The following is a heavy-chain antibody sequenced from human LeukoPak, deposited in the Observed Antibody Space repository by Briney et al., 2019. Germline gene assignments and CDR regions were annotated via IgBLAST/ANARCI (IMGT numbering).Heavy chain of an antibody. CDR1: GGSFSGYY. Sequence: SETLSLTCAVYGGSFSGYYWSWIRQPPGKGLEWIGEINHSGSTNYNPSLKSRVTMSVDTSKNQFSLKLSSVTAADPAVYYCARHVRKRGIAVAGTPGWFDPWGQGTLVTVSS. CDR3: ARHVRKRGIAVAGTPGWFDP. D-gene: IGHD6-19*01. CDR2: INHSGST. J-gene: IGHJ5*02. V-gene: IGHV4-34*01.